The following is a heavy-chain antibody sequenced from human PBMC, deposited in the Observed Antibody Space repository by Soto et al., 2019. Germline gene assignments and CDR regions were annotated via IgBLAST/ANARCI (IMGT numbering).Heavy chain of an antibody. CDR1: GFTFSSYA. D-gene: IGHD3-10*01. V-gene: IGHV3-23*01. CDR2: ISGSGGST. J-gene: IGHJ4*02. Sequence: PGGSLRLSCAASGFTFSSYAMSWVRQAPGKGLEWVSAISGSGGSTYYADSVKGRFTISRDNSKNTLYLQMNSLRAEDTAVYYCAKGEGIWTKYITMVRGTPEWGLGTLVTVSS. CDR3: AKGEGIWTKYITMVRGTPE.